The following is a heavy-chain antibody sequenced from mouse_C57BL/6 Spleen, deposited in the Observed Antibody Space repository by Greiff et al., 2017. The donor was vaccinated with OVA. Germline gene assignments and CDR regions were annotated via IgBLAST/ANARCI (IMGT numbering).Heavy chain of an antibody. CDR1: GYTFTDYY. CDR3: ARSGSSGYFDY. V-gene: IGHV1-76*01. CDR2: IYPGSGNT. J-gene: IGHJ2*01. Sequence: VQLQESGAELVRPGASVTLSCKASGYTFTDYYINWVKQRPGQGLEWIARIYPGSGNTYYNEKFKGKATLTAEKSSSTAYMQLSSLTSEDSAVYFCARSGSSGYFDYWGQGTTLTVSS. D-gene: IGHD3-2*02.